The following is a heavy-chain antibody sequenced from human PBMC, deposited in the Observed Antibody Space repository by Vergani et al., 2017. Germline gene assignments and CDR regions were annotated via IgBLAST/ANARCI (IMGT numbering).Heavy chain of an antibody. Sequence: QVQLQESGPGLVKPSGTLSLTCTVSGGSISSYYWSWIRQPPGKGLEWIGYIYYSGSTNYNPSLKSRVTISVDTSKNQFSLKLSSVTAADTAVYYCARGRRITIFGVVITSDYYYYMDVWGKGTTVTVSS. J-gene: IGHJ6*03. CDR1: GGSISSYY. CDR3: ARGRRITIFGVVITSDYYYYMDV. V-gene: IGHV4-59*01. CDR2: IYYSGST. D-gene: IGHD3-3*01.